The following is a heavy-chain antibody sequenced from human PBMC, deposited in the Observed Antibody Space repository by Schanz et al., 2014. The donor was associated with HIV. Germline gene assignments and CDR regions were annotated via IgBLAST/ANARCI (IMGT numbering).Heavy chain of an antibody. CDR3: ARVRSGSTAGSFDL. Sequence: QVQLQESGPGLVKPSQTLSLTCTVSGDSISSGGYYWSWIRQHPGKGLEWIGYIYYSGSTYYNPSLKSRVTISVDTSKSQFSLKVTSVTAADTALYFCARVRSGSTAGSFDLWGRGTPVTVSS. CDR2: IYYSGST. J-gene: IGHJ2*01. CDR1: GDSISSGGYY. V-gene: IGHV4-31*03. D-gene: IGHD1-26*01.